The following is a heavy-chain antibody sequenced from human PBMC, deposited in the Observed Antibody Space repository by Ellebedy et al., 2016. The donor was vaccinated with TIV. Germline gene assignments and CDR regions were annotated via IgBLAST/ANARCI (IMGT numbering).Heavy chain of an antibody. V-gene: IGHV1-46*01. D-gene: IGHD2-2*01. CDR1: GYTFTNYN. CDR3: VRDVIIVPARWFDP. Sequence: AASVKVSCKTSGYTFTNYNMQWVRQAPGHGLEWMGIINPRGGDTNYAQKFQGRVTMTRDTSTRTVYMELSSLRSEDTALYYCVRDVIIVPARWFDPWGQGTLVTVFS. J-gene: IGHJ5*02. CDR2: INPRGGDT.